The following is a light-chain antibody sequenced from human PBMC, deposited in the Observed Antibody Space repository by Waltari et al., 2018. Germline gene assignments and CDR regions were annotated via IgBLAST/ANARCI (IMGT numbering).Light chain of an antibody. Sequence: EIVLTQSPGTLSLSPGERSTLSCRASQIVSRTLAWYQQKAGQAPRLLIYDASSRATDIPDRFSGSGSGTDFSLTISRLEPEDFAVYYCQKYGTHPATFGQGTRVEIK. CDR3: QKYGTHPAT. CDR2: DAS. J-gene: IGKJ1*01. CDR1: QIVSRT. V-gene: IGKV3-20*01.